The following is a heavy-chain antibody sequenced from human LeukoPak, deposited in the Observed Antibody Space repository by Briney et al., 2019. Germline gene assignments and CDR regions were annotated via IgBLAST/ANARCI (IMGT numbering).Heavy chain of an antibody. CDR2: INHSGST. CDR1: GGSFSGYY. V-gene: IGHV4-34*01. CDR3: ARGYYYDSSGYYSNWFDP. J-gene: IGHJ5*02. D-gene: IGHD3-22*01. Sequence: SETLSLTCAVYGGSFSGYYWSWIRQPPGKGLEWIGEINHSGSTNYNPSLKSRVTISVDTSKNQFSLKLSSATAADTAVYYCARGYYYDSSGYYSNWFDPWGQGTLVTVSS.